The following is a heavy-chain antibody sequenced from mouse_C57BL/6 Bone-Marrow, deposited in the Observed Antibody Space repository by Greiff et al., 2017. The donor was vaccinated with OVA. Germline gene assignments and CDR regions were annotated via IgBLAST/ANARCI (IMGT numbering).Heavy chain of an antibody. CDR2: ISSGSSTI. V-gene: IGHV5-17*01. D-gene: IGHD2-1*01. CDR1: GFTFSDYG. Sequence: EVKLVESGGGLVKPGGSLKLSCAASGFTFSDYGMHWVRQAPEKGLEWVAYISSGSSTIYYADTVKGRFTISRDNAKNTLFLQMTSLRSEDTAMYYCAGYANSYAMDYWGQGTSVTVSS. J-gene: IGHJ4*01. CDR3: AGYANSYAMDY.